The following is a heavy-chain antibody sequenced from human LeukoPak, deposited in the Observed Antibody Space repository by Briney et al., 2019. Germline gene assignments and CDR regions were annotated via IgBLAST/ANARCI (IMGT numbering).Heavy chain of an antibody. Sequence: SETLSLTCTVSGGSISSGGYYWSWIRQHPGKGLEWIGYIYYSGSTYYNPSLKSRVTISVYTSKNQFSLKLSSVTAADTAVYYCARTVAGNYFQHWGQGTLVTVSS. CDR1: GGSISSGGYY. CDR3: ARTVAGNYFQH. CDR2: IYYSGST. V-gene: IGHV4-31*03. J-gene: IGHJ1*01. D-gene: IGHD6-19*01.